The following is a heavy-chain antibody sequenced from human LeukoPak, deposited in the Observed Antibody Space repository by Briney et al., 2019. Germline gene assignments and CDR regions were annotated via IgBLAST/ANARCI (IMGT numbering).Heavy chain of an antibody. CDR1: GYTFTGYY. CDR2: IIPIFGTA. D-gene: IGHD4-17*01. V-gene: IGHV1-69*13. J-gene: IGHJ4*02. Sequence: SVKVSCKASGYTFTGYYMHWVRQAPGQGLEWMGGIIPIFGTANYAQKFQGRVTITADESTSTAYMELSSLRSEDTAVYYCARGKDDYGDYGFDYWGQGTLVTVSS. CDR3: ARGKDDYGDYGFDY.